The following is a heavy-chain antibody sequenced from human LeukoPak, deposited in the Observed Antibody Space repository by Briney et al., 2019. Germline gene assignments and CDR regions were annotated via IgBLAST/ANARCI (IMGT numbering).Heavy chain of an antibody. CDR3: ARGDSSGYFFSPFDY. CDR1: GFTFSSYA. Sequence: GGSLRLSCAASGFTFSSYAMHWVRQAPGKGLEWVAVISYDGSNKYYADSVKGRFTISRGNSKNTLYLQMNSLRAEDTAVYYCARGDSSGYFFSPFDYWGQGTLVTVSS. D-gene: IGHD3-22*01. CDR2: ISYDGSNK. J-gene: IGHJ4*02. V-gene: IGHV3-30*01.